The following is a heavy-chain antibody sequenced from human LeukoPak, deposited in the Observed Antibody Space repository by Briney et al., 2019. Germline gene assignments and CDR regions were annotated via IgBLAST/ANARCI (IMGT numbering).Heavy chain of an antibody. CDR1: GFTFSSYA. CDR3: AKGPTLYYFDY. V-gene: IGHV3-23*01. J-gene: IGHJ4*02. CDR2: ISGSGDST. Sequence: GGSLRLSCAASGFTFSSYAMSWVRQAPGKGLEWVSAISGSGDSTYYADSVKGRFTISRDNSKNTLYLQMNSLCAEDTAVYYCAKGPTLYYFDYWGQGTLVTVSS.